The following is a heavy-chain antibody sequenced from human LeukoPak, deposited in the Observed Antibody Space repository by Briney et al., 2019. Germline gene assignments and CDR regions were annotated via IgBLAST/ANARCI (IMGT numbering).Heavy chain of an antibody. Sequence: GGSLRLSCAASGFTFSNYAMSWVRQAPGKGLEWVSVISGSGASTYSADSVKGRLTISRDNSKNTLYLQMNSLRAEDTAVYYCARDEIIAGDWGQGTLVTVSS. CDR3: ARDEIIAGD. J-gene: IGHJ4*02. V-gene: IGHV3-23*01. D-gene: IGHD6-13*01. CDR1: GFTFSNYA. CDR2: ISGSGAST.